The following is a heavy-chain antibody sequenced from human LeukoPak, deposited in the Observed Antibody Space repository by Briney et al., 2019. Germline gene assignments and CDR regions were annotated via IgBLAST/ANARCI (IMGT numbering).Heavy chain of an antibody. CDR2: IYHSGST. J-gene: IGHJ4*02. Sequence: SETLSLTCAVSGYSISSGYYWGWIRQPPGKGLEWIGSIYHSGSTYYNPSLKSRVTISVDTSKNQFSLKLSSVTAADTAVYYCARVVVVVPAAINGFDYLGQGTLVTVSS. D-gene: IGHD2-2*01. CDR1: GYSISSGYY. V-gene: IGHV4-38-2*01. CDR3: ARVVVVVPAAINGFDY.